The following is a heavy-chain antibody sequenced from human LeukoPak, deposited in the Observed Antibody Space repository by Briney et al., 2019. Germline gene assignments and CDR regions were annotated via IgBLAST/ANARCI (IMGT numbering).Heavy chain of an antibody. J-gene: IGHJ4*02. Sequence: GGSLRLSCAASGFTFSSYAMRWVRQAPGKGLEWVSAISGSGGSTYYADSVKGRFTISRDNSKNTLYLQMNSLRAEDTAVYYCAKSPRGASSGYFDYWGQGTLVTVSS. CDR3: AKSPRGASSGYFDY. D-gene: IGHD3-22*01. CDR2: ISGSGGST. CDR1: GFTFSSYA. V-gene: IGHV3-23*01.